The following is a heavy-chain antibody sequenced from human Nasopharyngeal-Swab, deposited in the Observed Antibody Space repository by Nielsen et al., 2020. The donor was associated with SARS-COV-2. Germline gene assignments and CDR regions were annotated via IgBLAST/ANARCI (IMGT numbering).Heavy chain of an antibody. CDR1: GDSIAYSTFY. V-gene: IGHV4-39*01. J-gene: IGHJ4*02. CDR3: VRSSSWYYFDY. Sequence: SETLSLTCTVSGDSIAYSTFYWGWIRQPPGKGLEWNGNVYYNGNTYQNPSLKSRLTISVDKSKNQFSLPLSSVTAADTAVYYCVRSSSWYYFDYLALGLQLTVSS. CDR2: VYYNGNT. D-gene: IGHD6-13*01.